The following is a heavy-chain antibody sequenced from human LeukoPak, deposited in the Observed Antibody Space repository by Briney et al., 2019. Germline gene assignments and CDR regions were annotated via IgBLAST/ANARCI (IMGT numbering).Heavy chain of an antibody. CDR2: IYYSGST. J-gene: IGHJ4*02. V-gene: IGHV4-59*08. Sequence: NPSETLSLTCTVSGGSISSYYWSWIRQPPGKGLEWIGYIYYSGSTNYNPSLKSRVTISVDTSKNQFSLKLSSVTAADTAVYYCARQALTGDFDYWGQGTLVTVSS. D-gene: IGHD7-27*01. CDR3: ARQALTGDFDY. CDR1: GGSISSYY.